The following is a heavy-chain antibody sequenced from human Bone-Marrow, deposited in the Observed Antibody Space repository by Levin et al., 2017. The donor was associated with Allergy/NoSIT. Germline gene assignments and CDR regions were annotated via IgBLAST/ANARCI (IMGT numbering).Heavy chain of an antibody. CDR1: GFTVSSNY. CDR2: IYSGGST. D-gene: IGHD3-10*01. CDR3: ARGWFGEWLSP. J-gene: IGHJ5*02. V-gene: IGHV3-53*01. Sequence: QRGESLKISCAASGFTVSSNYMSWVRQAPGKGPEWVSVIYSGGSTYYADSVKGRFTISRDNSKNTLYLQMNSLRAEDTAVYDCARGWFGEWLSPWGQGTLVTVSS.